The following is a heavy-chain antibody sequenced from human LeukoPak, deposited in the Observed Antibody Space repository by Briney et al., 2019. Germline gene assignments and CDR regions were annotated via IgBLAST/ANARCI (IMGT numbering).Heavy chain of an antibody. D-gene: IGHD3-10*01. CDR1: GDSISTSNW. Sequence: SGTLSLTCAASGDSISTSNWWGWVRQPPGKGLEWIGEIYHSGSTNYNPSLKIRVTVSVDTSKNQFSLKLSSVTAADTAVYYCARKSHDSRSAAFDIWGQGTMVTVSS. CDR2: IYHSGST. J-gene: IGHJ3*02. V-gene: IGHV4-4*02. CDR3: ARKSHDSRSAAFDI.